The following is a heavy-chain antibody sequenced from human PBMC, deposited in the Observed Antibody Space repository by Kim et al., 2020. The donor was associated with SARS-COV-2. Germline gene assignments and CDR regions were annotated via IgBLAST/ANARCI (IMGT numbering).Heavy chain of an antibody. D-gene: IGHD3-3*01. J-gene: IGHJ4*02. V-gene: IGHV3-23*01. CDR3: AKDTLSITIFGHDY. Sequence: ADSVKGRYTISRENSKNTLYLQMNSLGAEDTAVYYCAKDTLSITIFGHDYWGQGTLVTVSS.